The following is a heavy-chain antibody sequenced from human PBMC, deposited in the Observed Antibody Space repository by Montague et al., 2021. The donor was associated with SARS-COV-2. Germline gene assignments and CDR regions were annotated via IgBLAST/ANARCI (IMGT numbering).Heavy chain of an antibody. D-gene: IGHD3-10*01. V-gene: IGHV4-39*07. J-gene: IGHJ6*02. CDR2: MYYSGST. CDR1: GGSTSSSSYY. CDR3: ARDDIVLQGVTKGMDV. Sequence: SETLSLTCTVSGGSTSSSSYYWGWIRQPPGKGLEWIGNMYYSGSTYYNPSLKSRVTISIDTSKNQLSLKLSSVTAADTAVYYCARDDIVLQGVTKGMDVWGQGTTVTVSS.